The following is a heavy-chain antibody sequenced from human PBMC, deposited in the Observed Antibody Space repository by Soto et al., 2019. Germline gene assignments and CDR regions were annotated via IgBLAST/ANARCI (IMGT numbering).Heavy chain of an antibody. CDR2: MNPNSGNT. CDR1: GYTFPSYD. Sequence: ASVKVSCKASGYTFPSYDINWVRQATGHGLEWMGWMNPNSGNTGYAQKFQGRVTMPRNASLSTACMDLSSQRSEDTAVDCCAGGWGVGGGRVQLWLYYYYYGMDVWGQGTTVTVSS. CDR3: AGGWGVGGGRVQLWLYYYYYGMDV. J-gene: IGHJ6*02. V-gene: IGHV1-8*01. D-gene: IGHD5-18*01.